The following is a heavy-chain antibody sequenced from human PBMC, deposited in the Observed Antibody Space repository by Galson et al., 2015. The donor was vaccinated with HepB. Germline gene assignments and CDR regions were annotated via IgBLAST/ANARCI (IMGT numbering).Heavy chain of an antibody. CDR3: ARGGPIWAITMIVVATAPDY. CDR2: INAGNGNT. D-gene: IGHD3-22*01. J-gene: IGHJ4*02. V-gene: IGHV1-3*01. CDR1: GGTFSSYA. Sequence: SVKVSCKASGGTFSSYAISWVRQAPGQGLEWMGWINAGNGNTKYSQKFQGRVTITRDTSASTAYMELSSLRSEDTAVYYCARGGPIWAITMIVVATAPDYWGQGTLVTVSS.